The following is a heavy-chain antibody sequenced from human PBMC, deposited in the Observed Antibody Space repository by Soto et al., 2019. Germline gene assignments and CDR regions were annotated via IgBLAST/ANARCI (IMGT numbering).Heavy chain of an antibody. Sequence: SETLSLTCSVSGGSVRSGIYYWTWIRHPPGKGLEWIGYIYQSGTTNYNASLKSRVTISIDTSKNQFFLKLNSVTAADTAVYYCARDSSGRHDYWGQGTLVTVSS. CDR2: IYQSGTT. D-gene: IGHD3-22*01. CDR1: GGSVRSGIYY. V-gene: IGHV4-61*01. J-gene: IGHJ4*02. CDR3: ARDSSGRHDY.